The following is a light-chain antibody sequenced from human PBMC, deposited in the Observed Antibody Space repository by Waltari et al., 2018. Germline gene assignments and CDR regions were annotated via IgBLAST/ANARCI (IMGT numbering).Light chain of an antibody. V-gene: IGLV4-69*01. CDR2: VNRDGSH. CDR3: QTGGHGTWV. J-gene: IGLJ3*02. CDR1: SGHPNNI. Sequence: QLVLTQSPSASAPLGASVKLTCTLSSGHPNNILAWHQQHPTKGPRYLMKVNRDGSHNKGDKIPERFSGSSSGAERYLTISSLQSEDEADYYCQTGGHGTWVFGGGTKLTVL.